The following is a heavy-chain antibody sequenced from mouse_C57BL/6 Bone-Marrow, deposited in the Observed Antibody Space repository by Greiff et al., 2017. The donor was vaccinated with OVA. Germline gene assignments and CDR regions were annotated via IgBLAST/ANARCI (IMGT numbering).Heavy chain of an antibody. CDR1: GFTFSDYG. Sequence: VMLVESGGGLVKPGGSLKLSCAASGFTFSDYGMHWVRQAPEKGLEWVAYISSGSSTIYYADTVKGRFTISRDNAKNTLFLQMTSLRSEDTAMYYCARDSNYLAYWGQGTLVTVSA. J-gene: IGHJ3*01. CDR2: ISSGSSTI. CDR3: ARDSNYLAY. V-gene: IGHV5-17*01. D-gene: IGHD2-5*01.